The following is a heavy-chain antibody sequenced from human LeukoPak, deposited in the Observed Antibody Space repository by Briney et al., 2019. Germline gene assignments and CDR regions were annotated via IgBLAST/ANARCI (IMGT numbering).Heavy chain of an antibody. D-gene: IGHD3-3*01. V-gene: IGHV4-59*08. J-gene: IGHJ6*02. CDR2: IYYSGST. CDR3: ARQNYDEVNYYYYDLDV. Sequence: PSETLSLTCTVSGGFIRSYYWSWIRQPPGKGLEWIGYIYYSGSTNYNPSLKSRVTISVDTSKNQFSLKLSSVTAADTAVYYCARQNYDEVNYYYYDLDVWGQGTTVTVSS. CDR1: GGFIRSYY.